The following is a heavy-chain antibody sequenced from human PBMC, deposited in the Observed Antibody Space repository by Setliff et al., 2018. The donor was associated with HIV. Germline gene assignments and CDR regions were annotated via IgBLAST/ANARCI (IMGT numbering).Heavy chain of an antibody. CDR1: GGPFSGYY. CDR2: INHTGST. Sequence: TSETLSLTCAVYGGPFSGYYWTWIRQPPGKGLEWIGEINHTGSTNYNPFLKSRVTISVDTSKSQFPLRLRSVTAADTAVYYCAGGRQPLDYWGQGTLVTVSS. CDR3: AGGRQPLDY. J-gene: IGHJ4*02. V-gene: IGHV4-34*01. D-gene: IGHD6-13*01.